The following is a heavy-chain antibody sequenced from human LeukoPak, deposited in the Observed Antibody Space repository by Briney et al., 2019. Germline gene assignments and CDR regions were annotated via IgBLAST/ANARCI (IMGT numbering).Heavy chain of an antibody. Sequence: PGGSLRLSCAASGFTFSSYGMHWVRQAPGKGLEWVAFIRYDGSNKYYADSVKGRFTISRDNSKNTLYLQMNSLRAEDTAVYYCAKGRVIVGATTPFDYWGQGTLVTVSS. CDR1: GFTFSSYG. J-gene: IGHJ4*02. V-gene: IGHV3-30*02. CDR2: IRYDGSNK. D-gene: IGHD1-26*01. CDR3: AKGRVIVGATTPFDY.